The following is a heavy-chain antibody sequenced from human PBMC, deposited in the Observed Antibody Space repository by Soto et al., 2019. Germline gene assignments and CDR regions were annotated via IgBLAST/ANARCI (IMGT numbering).Heavy chain of an antibody. Sequence: TLSLTCAVSVGSISSGGYSWSWILQPPGKGLEWIGYIYHSGSTYYNPSLKSRVTISVDRSKNQFSLKLSSVTAADTAVYYCARLSTITYDSSGYYNDYWGQGTLVTVSS. CDR3: ARLSTITYDSSGYYNDY. CDR1: VGSISSGGYS. J-gene: IGHJ4*02. V-gene: IGHV4-30-2*01. CDR2: IYHSGST. D-gene: IGHD3-22*01.